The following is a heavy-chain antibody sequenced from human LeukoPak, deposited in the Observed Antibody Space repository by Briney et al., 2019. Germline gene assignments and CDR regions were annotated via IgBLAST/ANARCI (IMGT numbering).Heavy chain of an antibody. V-gene: IGHV3-23*01. CDR1: GFTFSSYA. D-gene: IGHD3-10*01. Sequence: PGGSLRLSCAASGFTFSSYAMSWVRQAPGKGLEWVSAISGSGGSTYYADSVKGRFTISRDNSKNTLYLQMNSLRAEDTAVYYCAKWAYGSGSAYYYYYMDVWGKGTTVTVSS. CDR3: AKWAYGSGSAYYYYYMDV. CDR2: ISGSGGST. J-gene: IGHJ6*03.